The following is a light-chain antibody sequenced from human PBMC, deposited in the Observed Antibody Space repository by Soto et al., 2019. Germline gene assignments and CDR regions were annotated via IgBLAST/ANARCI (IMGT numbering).Light chain of an antibody. CDR3: ATWDSSLSGGV. Sequence: QSVLTQPPSVSAAPGQRVTISCSGSSSIIENNYVSWYRQLPGTAPKLLIYENNKRPSGIPDRFSGSKSGTSATLGITGLETGDEADYYCATWDSSLSGGVFGTGTKVTVL. CDR1: SSIIENNY. V-gene: IGLV1-51*02. CDR2: ENN. J-gene: IGLJ1*01.